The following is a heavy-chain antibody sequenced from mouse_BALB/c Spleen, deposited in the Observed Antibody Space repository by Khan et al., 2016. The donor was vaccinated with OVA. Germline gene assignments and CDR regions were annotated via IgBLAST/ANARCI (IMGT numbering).Heavy chain of an antibody. CDR2: IHYSGST. CDR1: GYSITSDYA. CDR3: ARGRAY. D-gene: IGHD3-3*01. J-gene: IGHJ3*01. V-gene: IGHV3-2*02. Sequence: EVQLQESGPGLVKPSQSLSLTCTVTGYSITSDYAWNWIRQFPGNKLEWMGYIHYSGSTSYIPSLKSRISITRDTSKNKFFLHLNSVTSEDTATYYCARGRAYWGQGTLVTVSA.